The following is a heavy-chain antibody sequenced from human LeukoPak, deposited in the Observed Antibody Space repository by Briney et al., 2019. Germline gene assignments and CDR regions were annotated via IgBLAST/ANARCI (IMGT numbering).Heavy chain of an antibody. CDR2: ISSSSSYI. CDR1: GFTFSSYS. V-gene: IGHV3-21*01. CDR3: AREWYSSSWWGDYFDY. Sequence: GGSLRLSCAASGFTFSSYSMNWVRQAPGKGLEWVSSISSSSSYIYYADSVKGRFTISRDNAKNSLYLQMNSLRAEDTAVYYCAREWYSSSWWGDYFDYWGQGTLVTVSS. J-gene: IGHJ4*02. D-gene: IGHD6-13*01.